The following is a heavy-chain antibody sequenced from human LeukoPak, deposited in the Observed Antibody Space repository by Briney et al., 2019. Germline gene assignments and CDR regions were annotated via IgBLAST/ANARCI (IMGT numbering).Heavy chain of an antibody. CDR1: GFTVSSNY. D-gene: IGHD6-25*01. Sequence: GGSLRLSCAASGFTVSSNYMSWVRQAPGKGLEWVSVIYSGGSTYYADSVKGRFTISRDNAKNSLYLQMNSLRADDTAVYYCARFAAGGSYYYYMDVWGKGSTVTVSS. J-gene: IGHJ6*03. V-gene: IGHV3-66*01. CDR2: IYSGGST. CDR3: ARFAAGGSYYYYMDV.